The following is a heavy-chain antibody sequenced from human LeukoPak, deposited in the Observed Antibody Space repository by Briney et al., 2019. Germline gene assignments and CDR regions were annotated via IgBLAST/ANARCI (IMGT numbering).Heavy chain of an antibody. CDR1: GFTFSSYG. J-gene: IGHJ4*02. D-gene: IGHD2-2*01. CDR2: IRYDGSNK. CDR3: AKDPRQYQLLSTTCFDY. V-gene: IGHV3-30*02. Sequence: GGSLRLSCAASGFTFSSYGMHWVRQAPGKGLEWVAFIRYDGSNKYYADSVKGRFTISRDNSKNTLYLQMNSLRAEDTAVYYCAKDPRQYQLLSTTCFDYWGQGTLVTVSS.